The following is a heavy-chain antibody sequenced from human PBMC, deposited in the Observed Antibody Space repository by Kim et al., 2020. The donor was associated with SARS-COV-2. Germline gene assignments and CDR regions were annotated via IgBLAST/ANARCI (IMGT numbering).Heavy chain of an antibody. CDR2: ISSSSSYI. D-gene: IGHD5-12*01. J-gene: IGHJ4*02. CDR3: ARDITGGYSGYDPSGFDY. Sequence: GGSLRLSCAASGFTFSSYSMNWVRQAPGKGLEWVSSISSSSSYIYYADSVKGRFTISRDNAKNSLYLQMNSLRAEDTAVYYCARDITGGYSGYDPSGFDYWGQGTLVTVSS. CDR1: GFTFSSYS. V-gene: IGHV3-21*01.